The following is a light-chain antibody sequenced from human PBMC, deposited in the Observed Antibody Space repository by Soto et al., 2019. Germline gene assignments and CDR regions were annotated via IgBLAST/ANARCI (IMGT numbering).Light chain of an antibody. Sequence: QSMLTQPPSVSGAPGQRVSISCTGSSSNIGAGYDVHWYQHLPGTAPKLLIYANNNRPSGVPDRFSGSKSGTSASLAITGLQAEDEADYYCQSYDSSRSPLYVFGTGTKLTVL. V-gene: IGLV1-40*01. J-gene: IGLJ1*01. CDR2: ANN. CDR1: SSNIGAGYD. CDR3: QSYDSSRSPLYV.